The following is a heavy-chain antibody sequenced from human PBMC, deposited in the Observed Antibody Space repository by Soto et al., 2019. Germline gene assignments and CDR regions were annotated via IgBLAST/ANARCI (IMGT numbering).Heavy chain of an antibody. CDR1: GFTFSSYS. D-gene: IGHD3-22*01. CDR3: ARGHYYDSSGSTHPFDY. J-gene: IGHJ4*02. CDR2: ISSSSTI. V-gene: IGHV3-48*01. Sequence: GGSLRLSCAASGFTFSSYSMNWVRQAPGKGLEWVSYISSSSTIYYADSVKGRFTISRDNAKNSLYLQMNSLRAEDTAVYYCARGHYYDSSGSTHPFDYWGQGTLVTVSS.